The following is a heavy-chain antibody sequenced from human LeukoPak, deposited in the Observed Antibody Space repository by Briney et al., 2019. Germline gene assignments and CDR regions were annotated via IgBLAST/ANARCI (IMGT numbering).Heavy chain of an antibody. CDR2: IKQDGSEK. J-gene: IGHJ5*02. CDR3: ARDSYYCSSTSCVWFDP. V-gene: IGHV3-7*01. CDR1: GFTFSSYW. Sequence: GGSLRLSCAASGFTFSSYWMSLVRQAPGKGLEWVANIKQDGSEKYYVDSVKGRFTISRDNAKNSLYLQMNSLRAEDTAVYYCARDSYYCSSTSCVWFDPWGQGTLVTVSS. D-gene: IGHD2-2*01.